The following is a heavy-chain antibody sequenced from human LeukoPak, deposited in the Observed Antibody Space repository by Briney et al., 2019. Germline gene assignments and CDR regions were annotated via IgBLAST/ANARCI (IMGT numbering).Heavy chain of an antibody. D-gene: IGHD2-15*01. CDR3: ARAPVTCSGGSCYSPNIDY. J-gene: IGHJ4*02. V-gene: IGHV3-48*04. CDR1: GFTFSSYA. Sequence: PGGSLRLSCAASGFTFSSYAMSWVRQAPGKGLEWVSYISSSGSTIYYADSVKGRFTISRDNAKNSLYLQMNSLRAEDTAVYYCARAPVTCSGGSCYSPNIDYWGQGTLVTVSS. CDR2: ISSSGSTI.